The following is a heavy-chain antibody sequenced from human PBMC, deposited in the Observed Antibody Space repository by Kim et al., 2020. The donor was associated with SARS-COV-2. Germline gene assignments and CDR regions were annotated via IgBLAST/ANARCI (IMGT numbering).Heavy chain of an antibody. CDR2: IYYSGST. D-gene: IGHD1-1*01. CDR1: GYSISSSHW. CDR3: AKTRTTSGAYFDY. J-gene: IGHJ4*02. V-gene: IGHV4-28*01. Sequence: SETLSLTCAVSGYSISSSHWWGWIRQPPGKGLEWIGYIYYSGSTYYNPSLKSRVTMSIDTSKNQFSLNLSPVTAVDTAVYYCAKTRTTSGAYFDYWGQGTLVTVSS.